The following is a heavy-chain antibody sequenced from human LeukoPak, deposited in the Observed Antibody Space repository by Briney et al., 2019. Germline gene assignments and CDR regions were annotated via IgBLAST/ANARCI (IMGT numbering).Heavy chain of an antibody. CDR2: IYYSGGT. Sequence: SETLSLTCTVSGGSISSGGYYWSWIRQHPGKGLEWIGYIYYSGGTYYNPSLKSRVTISVDTSKNQFSLKLSSVTAADTAVYYCARGLCSSTSCTRNWFDPWGQGTLVTVSS. J-gene: IGHJ5*02. CDR1: GGSISSGGYY. V-gene: IGHV4-31*03. D-gene: IGHD2-2*01. CDR3: ARGLCSSTSCTRNWFDP.